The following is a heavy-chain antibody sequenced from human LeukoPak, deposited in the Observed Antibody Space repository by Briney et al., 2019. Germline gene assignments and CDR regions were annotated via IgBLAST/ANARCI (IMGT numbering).Heavy chain of an antibody. V-gene: IGHV3-66*02. J-gene: IGHJ4*02. CDR2: IYSGGTT. CDR1: GFTVSSNF. Sequence: HPGGSLRLSCAASGFTVSSNFMSWVRQAPGKGLEWVSIIYSGGTTYYADSVKGRFTISRDNSKNTLYLQMNSLRPEDTAVYYCASSYFGILAGYSYWGQGTLVTVSS. D-gene: IGHD3-9*01. CDR3: ASSYFGILAGYSY.